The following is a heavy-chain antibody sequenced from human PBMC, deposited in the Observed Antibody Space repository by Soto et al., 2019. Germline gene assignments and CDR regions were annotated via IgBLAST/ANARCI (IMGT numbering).Heavy chain of an antibody. J-gene: IGHJ4*02. CDR1: GGSFSDYY. V-gene: IGHV4-59*01. D-gene: IGHD2-21*02. CDR2: IFYSGSP. Sequence: SETLSLTCAVYGGSFSDYYWSWIRQPPGKGLEWIGYIFYSGSPTYNPSLKSRVTISVDTSKNQLSLKLSSVTAADTAVYYCARGSDSRRYWVQGTLVTVS. CDR3: ARGSDSRRY.